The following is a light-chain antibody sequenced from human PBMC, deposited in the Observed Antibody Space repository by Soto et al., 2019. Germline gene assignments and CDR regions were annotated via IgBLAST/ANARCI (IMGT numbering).Light chain of an antibody. J-gene: IGLJ2*01. CDR3: YSTVSSGNPR. CDR1: ALPKKY. Sequence: SYELTQPPSVSVSPGQTARITCSGDALPKKYAYWYQQKSGQAPVLVIYEDSKRPSGIPERFSGSSSGTMATLTISGAQVEDEADYYCYSTVSSGNPRFGGGTKLTVL. CDR2: EDS. V-gene: IGLV3-10*01.